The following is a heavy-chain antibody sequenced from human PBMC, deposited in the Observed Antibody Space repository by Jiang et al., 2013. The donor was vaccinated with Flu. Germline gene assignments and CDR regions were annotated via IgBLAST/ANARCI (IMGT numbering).Heavy chain of an antibody. CDR1: GGSISSYY. Sequence: GPGLVKPSETLSLTCTVSGGSISSYYWSWIRQPPGKGLEWIGYIYYSGSTNYNPSLKSRVTISVDTSKNQFSLKLSSVTAADTAVYYCARAREEQWLPLFDYWGQGTLVTVSS. CDR3: ARAREEQWLPLFDY. V-gene: IGHV4-59*01. D-gene: IGHD6-19*01. CDR2: IYYSGST. J-gene: IGHJ4*02.